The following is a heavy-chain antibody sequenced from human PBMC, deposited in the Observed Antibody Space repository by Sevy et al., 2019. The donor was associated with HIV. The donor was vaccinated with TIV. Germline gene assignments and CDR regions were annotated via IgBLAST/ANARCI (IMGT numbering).Heavy chain of an antibody. CDR1: GFTFDDYT. V-gene: IGHV3-43*01. CDR2: ISWDGGST. Sequence: GGFLRLSCAASGFTFDDYTMHWVRQAPGKGLEWVSLISWDGGSTYYADSVKGRFTISRDNSKNSLYLQMNSLRTEDTALYYCAKGYYYDSSGYYSWGQGTLVTVSS. J-gene: IGHJ4*02. D-gene: IGHD3-22*01. CDR3: AKGYYYDSSGYYS.